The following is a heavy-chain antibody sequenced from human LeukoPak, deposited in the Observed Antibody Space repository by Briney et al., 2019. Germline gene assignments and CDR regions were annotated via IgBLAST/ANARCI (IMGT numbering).Heavy chain of an antibody. CDR1: TYTFTGYY. D-gene: IGHD3-22*01. V-gene: IGHV1-2*02. Sequence: ASVKVSCKASTYTFTGYYMHWVRQAAGQGLEWMGWINPNSGGTKCGQKCQGRVSMTRDTSISTAYMELSRLKSDDTAVYYCARAGSSGYRGDYYYYGMDVWGQGTTVTVSS. CDR2: INPNSGGT. CDR3: ARAGSSGYRGDYYYYGMDV. J-gene: IGHJ6*02.